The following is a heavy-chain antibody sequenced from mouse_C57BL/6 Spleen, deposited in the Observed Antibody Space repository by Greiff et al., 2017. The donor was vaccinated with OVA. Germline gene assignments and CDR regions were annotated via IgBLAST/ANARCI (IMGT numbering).Heavy chain of an antibody. CDR1: GYTFTSYW. V-gene: IGHV1-69*01. CDR3: ARGGPFDY. Sequence: VQLQQPGAELVMPGASVKLSCKASGYTFTSYWMHWVKQRPGQGLEWIGELDPSDSYTNYNPKFKGKSTLTVDESSSTAYMQLSSLTSEDSAVYYCARGGPFDYWGQGTTLTVSS. CDR2: LDPSDSYT. J-gene: IGHJ2*01.